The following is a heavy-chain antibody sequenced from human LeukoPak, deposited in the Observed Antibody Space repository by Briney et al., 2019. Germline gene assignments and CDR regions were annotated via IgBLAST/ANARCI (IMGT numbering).Heavy chain of an antibody. D-gene: IGHD4-11*01. J-gene: IGHJ5*02. Sequence: PSETLSRTCIGSSDSVNTYYCSWIRQPPGKGLGWIGYIYYGGSTKYNPSLKSRVTISVDTSKNQFSLKLTSVTAADTAVYYCAISNTVRRPFFDPWGPGTLVTVSS. CDR1: SDSVNTYY. CDR3: AISNTVRRPFFDP. CDR2: IYYGGST. V-gene: IGHV4-59*02.